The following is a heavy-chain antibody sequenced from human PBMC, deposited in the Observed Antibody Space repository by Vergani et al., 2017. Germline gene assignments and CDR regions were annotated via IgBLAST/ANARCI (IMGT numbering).Heavy chain of an antibody. CDR1: GFTFSGSA. CDR2: IRSKANSYAT. D-gene: IGHD1-26*01. V-gene: IGHV3-73*01. Sequence: EVQLLESGGGLVQPGGSLRLSCAASGFTFSGSAMHWVRQASGKGLEWVGRIRSKANSYATAYAASVKGRFTISRDDSKNTLYLQMNSLRAEDTAVYYCAKVRGSYYLGGAFDIWGQGTMVTVSS. J-gene: IGHJ3*02. CDR3: AKVRGSYYLGGAFDI.